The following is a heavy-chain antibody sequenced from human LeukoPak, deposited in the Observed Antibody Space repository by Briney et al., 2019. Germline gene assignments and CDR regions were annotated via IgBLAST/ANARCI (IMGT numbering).Heavy chain of an antibody. D-gene: IGHD2-21*02. Sequence: ASVKVSCKASGYTFTDYYMYWVRQAPGQGLEWMGWINPNSGDTNYAQKFQGRVTMTRDTSISTAYMELSRLRSDDTAVYYCAREYCAGDCYSHGAYFDYWGQGTLVTVSS. CDR3: AREYCAGDCYSHGAYFDY. CDR1: GYTFTDYY. CDR2: INPNSGDT. V-gene: IGHV1-2*02. J-gene: IGHJ4*02.